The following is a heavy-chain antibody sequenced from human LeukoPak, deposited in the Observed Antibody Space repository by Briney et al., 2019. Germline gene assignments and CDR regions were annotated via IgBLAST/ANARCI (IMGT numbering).Heavy chain of an antibody. D-gene: IGHD2-2*02. V-gene: IGHV4-59*01. CDR1: GGSISSYY. Sequence: SETLSLTCTVSGGSISSYYWGWTRQSPGQGLEWMGYIYYSGSANYNPSLKSRVTISVDTSKNQFSLNLTSVTAADTAVYYCARGGSVLVYPLGGQGTLVTVSS. CDR3: ARGGSVLVYPL. J-gene: IGHJ4*02. CDR2: IYYSGSA.